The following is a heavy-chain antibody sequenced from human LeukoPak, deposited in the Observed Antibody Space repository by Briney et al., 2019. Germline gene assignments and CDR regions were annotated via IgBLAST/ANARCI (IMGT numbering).Heavy chain of an antibody. CDR2: IYYSGST. CDR3: ARGRYYDSSGYYLDY. Sequence: SETLSLTCNVSGGSISNYYWSWIRQPPGKGLEWIGYIYYSGSTNYNPSLKSRLTISVDKSKNQFSLRLSSVTAADTAVYYCARGRYYDSSGYYLDYWGQGTLVTVSS. D-gene: IGHD3-22*01. V-gene: IGHV4-59*01. CDR1: GGSISNYY. J-gene: IGHJ4*02.